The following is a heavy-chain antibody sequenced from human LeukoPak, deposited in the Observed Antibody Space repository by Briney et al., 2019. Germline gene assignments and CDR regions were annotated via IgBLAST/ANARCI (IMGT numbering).Heavy chain of an antibody. CDR2: ISYDGSNK. CDR1: GFTFSSYG. CDR3: AKATGNLGN. J-gene: IGHJ4*02. D-gene: IGHD1-1*01. Sequence: GGSLRLSCAASGFTFSSYGMHWARQAPGKGLEWVAVISYDGSNKYYADSVKGRFTISRDNSKNTLYVQMNSLTAEDTAIYYCAKATGNLGNWGQGTLVTVSS. V-gene: IGHV3-30*18.